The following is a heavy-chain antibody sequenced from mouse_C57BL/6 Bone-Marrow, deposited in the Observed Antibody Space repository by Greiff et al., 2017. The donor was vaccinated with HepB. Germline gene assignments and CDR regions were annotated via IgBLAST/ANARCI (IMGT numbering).Heavy chain of an antibody. CDR2: ISSGSSTI. CDR3: ARDCYGKTPYYAMDY. D-gene: IGHD1-1*01. J-gene: IGHJ4*01. V-gene: IGHV5-17*01. Sequence: EVQVVESGGGLVKPGGSLKLSCAASGFTFSDYGMHWVRQAPEKGLEWVAYISSGSSTIYYADTVKGRFTISRDNAKNTLFLQMTSLRSEDTAMYYCARDCYGKTPYYAMDYWGQGTSVTVSS. CDR1: GFTFSDYG.